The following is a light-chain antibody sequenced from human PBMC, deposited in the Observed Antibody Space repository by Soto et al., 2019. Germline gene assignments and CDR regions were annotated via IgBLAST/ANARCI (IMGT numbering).Light chain of an antibody. CDR2: DAS. CDR1: QSVSSSY. CDR3: RQYGRSPLS. V-gene: IGKV3-20*01. J-gene: IGKJ4*01. Sequence: EIVLTQSPGTLSLSPGERATLSCRASQSVSSSYLAWYQQKPGQAPRLLIYDASSRATGIPDRFSGSGSGTDFKITISRLEADEFEVACCRQYGRSPLSCGGGTKVEIK.